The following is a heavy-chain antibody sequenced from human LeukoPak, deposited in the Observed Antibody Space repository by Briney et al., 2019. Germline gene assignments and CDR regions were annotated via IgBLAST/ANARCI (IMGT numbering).Heavy chain of an antibody. J-gene: IGHJ4*02. CDR2: LRGNGDA. D-gene: IGHD3-16*01. Sequence: GGSLRLSCVASGFTLSSYAMSWVRETPARGLEWASSLRGNGDAFYADSVKGRFTLSRDESRNTVYLQLNKLRVEDTAIYYCAKASWVSTADAVLWGQETVVTVSS. CDR1: GFTLSSYA. V-gene: IGHV3-23*01. CDR3: AKASWVSTADAVL.